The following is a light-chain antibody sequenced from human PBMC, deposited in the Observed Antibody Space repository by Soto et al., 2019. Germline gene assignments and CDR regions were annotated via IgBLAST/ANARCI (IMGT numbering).Light chain of an antibody. V-gene: IGKV3-15*01. Sequence: EIVLAQSPATLSVSPGERATLSCRASQSVSSNLAWYQQKRGQAPRLVIQGASTRATGIPARFSGSGSGTEFTLTISNLQSEDFAIYDCQQYNSWPLTFGGGTKVEI. CDR2: GAS. CDR1: QSVSSN. CDR3: QQYNSWPLT. J-gene: IGKJ4*01.